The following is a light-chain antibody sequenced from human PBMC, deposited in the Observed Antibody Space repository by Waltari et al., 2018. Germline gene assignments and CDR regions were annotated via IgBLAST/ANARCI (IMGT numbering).Light chain of an antibody. CDR1: SSNIGINT. J-gene: IGLJ3*02. CDR3: AVWDDSLNGWV. V-gene: IGLV1-44*01. Sequence: QSVLTQPPSASGTPGQRVTISCSGSSSNIGINTVNWYQQLPGTAPKLLLYRNNQRPSGVPGRFSGSKSGTSASLAISGLQSEDEADYYCAVWDDSLNGWVFGGGTKLTVL. CDR2: RNN.